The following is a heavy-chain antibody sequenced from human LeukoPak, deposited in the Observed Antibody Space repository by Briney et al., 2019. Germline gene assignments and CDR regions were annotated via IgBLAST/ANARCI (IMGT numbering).Heavy chain of an antibody. CDR3: ARSYYDFWSGYQAYYFDY. D-gene: IGHD3-3*01. V-gene: IGHV4-38-2*01. J-gene: IGHJ4*02. CDR2: IYHSGST. Sequence: PSETLSLTCAVSGYSISSGYYWGWIRQPPGKGLEWIGSIYHSGSTYYNPSLKSRVTISVDTSKNQFSLKLSSVTAADTAVYYCARSYYDFWSGYQAYYFDYWGQGTLVTVSS. CDR1: GYSISSGYY.